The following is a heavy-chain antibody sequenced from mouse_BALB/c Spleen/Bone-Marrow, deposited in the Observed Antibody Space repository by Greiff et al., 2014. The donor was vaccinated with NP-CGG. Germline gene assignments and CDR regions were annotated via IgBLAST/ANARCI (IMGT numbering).Heavy chain of an antibody. D-gene: IGHD2-1*01. CDR1: GFSLTSYG. Sequence: VHLVESGPGLVAPSQSLSITCTVSGFSLTSYGVHWVRQPPGKGLEWLGVIWAGGSTNYNSALMSRLSISKDSSKSQVFLKMDSLQTDDTAMYYCARDYGNYVGFAYWGQGTLVTVSA. J-gene: IGHJ3*01. V-gene: IGHV2-9*02. CDR2: IWAGGST. CDR3: ARDYGNYVGFAY.